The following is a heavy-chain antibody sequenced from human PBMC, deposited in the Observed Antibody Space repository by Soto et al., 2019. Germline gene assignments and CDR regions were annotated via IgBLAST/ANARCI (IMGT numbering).Heavy chain of an antibody. Sequence: QVQLVQSGTEVKKPGASLKVSCKTSGYTFTRYGITWVRQAPGQGLEWMGWISPYNGNTVYAQKLQGRVTMTTDTSRNPAYMEVRSLRSDDTAVYYCARVYYDNSGYPFDYRGQGTQVTVSS. V-gene: IGHV1-18*01. J-gene: IGHJ4*02. CDR1: GYTFTRYG. D-gene: IGHD3-22*01. CDR2: ISPYNGNT. CDR3: ARVYYDNSGYPFDY.